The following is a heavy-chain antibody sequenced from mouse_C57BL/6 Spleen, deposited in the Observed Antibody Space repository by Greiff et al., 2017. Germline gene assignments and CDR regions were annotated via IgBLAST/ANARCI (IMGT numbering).Heavy chain of an antibody. CDR2: IYPGDGDT. J-gene: IGHJ4*01. CDR3: AALTGRAMDY. Sequence: QVQLQQSGPELVKPGASVKISCKASGYAFSSSWMNWVKQRPGKGLEWIGRIYPGDGDTNYNGKFKGKATLTADKSSRTAYMQLSSLTSEDSAVYFCAALTGRAMDYWGQGTSVTVSS. V-gene: IGHV1-82*01. CDR1: GYAFSSSW. D-gene: IGHD4-1*01.